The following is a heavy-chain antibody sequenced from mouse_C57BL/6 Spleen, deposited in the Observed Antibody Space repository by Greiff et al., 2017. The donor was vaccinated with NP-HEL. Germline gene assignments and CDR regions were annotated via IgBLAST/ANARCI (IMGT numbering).Heavy chain of an antibody. D-gene: IGHD1-1*01. CDR3: ARSGYYGSSAYFDY. V-gene: IGHV1-39*01. CDR1: GYSFTDYN. J-gene: IGHJ2*01. Sequence: SGPELVKPGASVKISCKASGYSFTDYNMNWVKQSNGKSLEWIGVINPNYGTTSYNQKFKGKATLTVDQSSSTAYMQLNSLTSEDSAVYYCARSGYYGSSAYFDYWGQGTTLTVSS. CDR2: INPNYGTT.